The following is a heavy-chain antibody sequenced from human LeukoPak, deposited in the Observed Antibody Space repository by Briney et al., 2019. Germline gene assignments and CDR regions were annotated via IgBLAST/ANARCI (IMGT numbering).Heavy chain of an antibody. Sequence: PSETLSLTCTVSGGSISSYYWSWIRQPPGKGLEWIGYIYSSGSTNYKPSLKSRVTISVDTSKNQFSLKLSSVTAADTAVYYCARGRFLDAFDIWGQGTMVTVSS. V-gene: IGHV4-59*01. CDR2: IYSSGST. J-gene: IGHJ3*02. D-gene: IGHD3-3*01. CDR3: ARGRFLDAFDI. CDR1: GGSISSYY.